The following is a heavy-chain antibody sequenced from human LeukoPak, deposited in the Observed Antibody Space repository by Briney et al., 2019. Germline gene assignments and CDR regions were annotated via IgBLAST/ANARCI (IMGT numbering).Heavy chain of an antibody. CDR3: ARGLRDFPAFDS. V-gene: IGHV1-2*02. J-gene: IGHJ4*02. Sequence: GASGKVSCKASGYTVTGYYIHWWPQAPGQGLEGMGWINPNSVGTKYAQKFQGRVTMTRDTSISTAYMELRRLRSDDTAAYYCARGLRDFPAFDSWGQGTLVTVSS. D-gene: IGHD2-21*02. CDR1: GYTVTGYY. CDR2: INPNSVGT.